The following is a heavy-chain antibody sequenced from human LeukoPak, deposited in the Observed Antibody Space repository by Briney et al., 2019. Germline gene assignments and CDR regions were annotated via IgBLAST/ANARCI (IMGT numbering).Heavy chain of an antibody. CDR1: GGSFSGYY. J-gene: IGHJ4*02. Sequence: PSETLSLTCAVYGGSFSGYYWGWIRQPPGKGLEWIGEINHSGSTNYNPSLKSRVTISVDTSKNQFSLKLSSVTAADTAVYYCARQSRSSTRTLDYWGQGTLVTVSS. CDR2: INHSGST. V-gene: IGHV4-34*01. D-gene: IGHD2-2*01. CDR3: ARQSRSSTRTLDY.